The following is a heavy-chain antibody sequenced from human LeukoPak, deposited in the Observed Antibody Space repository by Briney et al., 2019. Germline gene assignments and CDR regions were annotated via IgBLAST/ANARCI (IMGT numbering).Heavy chain of an antibody. J-gene: IGHJ4*02. CDR2: IYYSGST. D-gene: IGHD1-26*01. V-gene: IGHV4-61*08. CDR1: GGSLSSGGYY. CDR3: ARLASGSYGPLTPFDY. Sequence: PSETLSLTCTVSGGSLSSGGYYWSWIRQPPGKGLEWIGDIYYSGSTNYNPSLKSRVTISVDTSKNQFSLRLSSVTAADTAVYYSARLASGSYGPLTPFDYWGQGTLVTVSS.